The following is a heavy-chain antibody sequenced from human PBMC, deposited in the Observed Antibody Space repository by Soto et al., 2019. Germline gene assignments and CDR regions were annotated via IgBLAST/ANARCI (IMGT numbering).Heavy chain of an antibody. J-gene: IGHJ4*02. Sequence: PGGSLRLSCAASGFTFSSYGMSWVRQASGKGLEWVSAISGSGGSTYYADSVKGRFTISRDNSKNTVYLQMNSLRAEDTAVYYCDSRCASGCFDYWGQGTPVTVSS. V-gene: IGHV3-23*01. CDR3: DSRCASGCFDY. CDR2: ISGSGGST. D-gene: IGHD6-19*01. CDR1: GFTFSSYG.